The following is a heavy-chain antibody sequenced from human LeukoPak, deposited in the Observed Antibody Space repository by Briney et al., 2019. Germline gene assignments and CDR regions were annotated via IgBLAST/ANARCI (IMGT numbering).Heavy chain of an antibody. V-gene: IGHV1-58*01. CDR1: GFTFTSSA. CDR2: IVVGSGNT. Sequence: SVKVSCKASGFTFTSSAVQWVRQARGQRLEWIGWIVVGSGNTNYAQKFQERVTITRDMSTSTAYMELSSLRSEDTAVYYCAAGYCSSTSCHYGMDVWGKGPRSPSPQ. CDR3: AAGYCSSTSCHYGMDV. D-gene: IGHD2-2*01. J-gene: IGHJ6*01.